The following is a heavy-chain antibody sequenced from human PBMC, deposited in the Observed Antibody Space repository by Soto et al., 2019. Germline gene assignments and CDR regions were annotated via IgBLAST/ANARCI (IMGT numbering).Heavy chain of an antibody. Sequence: PGGSLRLSCAASGFTFDDSAMHWVRQVPGKGLEWVSGISWNSGNIAYADSVKGRFTISRDNAKNSLYLQMNSLRAADTAFYYCARIGYYDSSPFDYWGQGTLVTVSS. CDR3: ARIGYYDSSPFDY. V-gene: IGHV3-9*01. D-gene: IGHD3-22*01. CDR2: ISWNSGNI. J-gene: IGHJ4*02. CDR1: GFTFDDSA.